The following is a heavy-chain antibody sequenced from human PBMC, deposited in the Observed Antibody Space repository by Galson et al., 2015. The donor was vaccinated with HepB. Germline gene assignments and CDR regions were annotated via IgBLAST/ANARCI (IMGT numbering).Heavy chain of an antibody. D-gene: IGHD1-14*01. CDR1: GYTFTDYY. Sequence: VKVSCKVSGYTFTDYYMHWVQQAPGKGLEWMGLVDPEDGETIYAEKFQGRVTITADTSTDTAYMELSSLRSEDTAVYYCATDQIGTGHGSYYYYGMDVWGQGTTVTVSS. V-gene: IGHV1-69-2*01. J-gene: IGHJ6*02. CDR3: ATDQIGTGHGSYYYYGMDV. CDR2: VDPEDGET.